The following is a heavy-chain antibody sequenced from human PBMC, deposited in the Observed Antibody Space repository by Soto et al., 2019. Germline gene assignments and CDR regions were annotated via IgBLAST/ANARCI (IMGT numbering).Heavy chain of an antibody. Sequence: ETLSLTCTVSGGSISSYYWSWIRQPPGKGLEWIGYIYYSGSTNYNPSLKSRVTISVDTSKNQFSLKLSSVTAADTAVYYCARDHHGSPENWFDPWGQGTLVTVSS. V-gene: IGHV4-59*01. CDR1: GGSISSYY. D-gene: IGHD6-13*01. CDR2: IYYSGST. CDR3: ARDHHGSPENWFDP. J-gene: IGHJ5*02.